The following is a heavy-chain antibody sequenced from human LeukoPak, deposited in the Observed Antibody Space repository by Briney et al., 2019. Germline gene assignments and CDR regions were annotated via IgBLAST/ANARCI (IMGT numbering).Heavy chain of an antibody. D-gene: IGHD5-24*01. V-gene: IGHV3-11*06. CDR1: EFTFGDYY. Sequence: GGSLRLSCAASEFTFGDYYMNWIRQAPGKGLEWISYIDTYSSYTNYADSVKGRFTISRDNAKNSLYLQMNSLGAEDTAVYYCAREGYGDGYNFGVWGQGTTVTVSS. J-gene: IGHJ6*02. CDR2: IDTYSSYT. CDR3: AREGYGDGYNFGV.